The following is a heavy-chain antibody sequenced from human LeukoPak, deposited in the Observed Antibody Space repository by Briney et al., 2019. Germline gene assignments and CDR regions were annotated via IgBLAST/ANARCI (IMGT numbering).Heavy chain of an antibody. V-gene: IGHV1-2*02. CDR1: GYTFSGSGWY. CDR2: IYPNNGAT. D-gene: IGHD3-10*01. J-gene: IGHJ4*02. Sequence: GASVTLSCNASGYTFSGSGWYLYWLRQAPGQGLECLGWIYPNNGATSYAQKFQGRVAMTRGTSVTSACMALSGQRPDYTAVYFCARDGPAQMVEFDNWGQGTLVTDSS. CDR3: ARDGPAQMVEFDN.